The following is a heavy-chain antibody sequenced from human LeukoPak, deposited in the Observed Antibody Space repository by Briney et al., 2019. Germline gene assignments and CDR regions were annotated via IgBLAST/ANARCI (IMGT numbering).Heavy chain of an antibody. CDR3: ARNVVEWELLLYYFDY. CDR1: GFTFSNYA. J-gene: IGHJ4*02. V-gene: IGHV3-30*04. CDR2: ISYDGSNK. Sequence: GGSLRLSCAASGFTFSNYAMHWVRQAPGKGLEWVAVISYDGSNKYYADSVKGRFTISRDNSKNTLYLQMNSLRAEDTAVYYCARNVVEWELLLYYFDYWGQGTLVTVSS. D-gene: IGHD1-26*01.